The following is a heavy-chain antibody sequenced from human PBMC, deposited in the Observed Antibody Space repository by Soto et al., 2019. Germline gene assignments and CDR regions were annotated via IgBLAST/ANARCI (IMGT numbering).Heavy chain of an antibody. V-gene: IGHV1-69*13. Sequence: SVKVSCKASGGTFSSYAISWVRQAPGQGLEWMGGIIPIFGTANYAQKFQGRVTITADESTSTAYMELSSLRSEDTAVYYCARDRVYCGGDCYSFYGMDVWGQGTTVTVSS. CDR1: GGTFSSYA. CDR3: ARDRVYCGGDCYSFYGMDV. CDR2: IIPIFGTA. J-gene: IGHJ6*02. D-gene: IGHD2-21*02.